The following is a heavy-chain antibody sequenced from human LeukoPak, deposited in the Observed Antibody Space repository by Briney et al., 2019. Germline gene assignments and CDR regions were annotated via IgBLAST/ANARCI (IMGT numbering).Heavy chain of an antibody. CDR1: GFTFSSYA. CDR3: ARDQDTAMPGYFDY. J-gene: IGHJ4*02. CDR2: ISGSGGST. V-gene: IGHV3-23*01. D-gene: IGHD5-18*01. Sequence: GGSLRLSCAASGFTFSSYAMSWVRQAPGKGLEWVSAISGSGGSTYYADSVKGRFTISRDNAKNSLYLQMNSLRAEDTAVYYCARDQDTAMPGYFDYWGQGTLVTVSS.